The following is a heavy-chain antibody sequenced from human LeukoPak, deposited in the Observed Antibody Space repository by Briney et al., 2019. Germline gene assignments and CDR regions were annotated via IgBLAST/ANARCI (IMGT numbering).Heavy chain of an antibody. CDR2: IYPGDSDT. V-gene: IGHV5-51*01. CDR3: ARQLTYYDSSGYCFDY. J-gene: IGHJ4*02. D-gene: IGHD3-22*01. Sequence: GESLKISCKGSGYSFTSYWIGWVRQMPGKGLEWMGIIYPGDSDTRYSPSFQGQVTISAHKSISTAYLQRSSLKASDTAMYYCARQLTYYDSSGYCFDYWGQGTLVTVSS. CDR1: GYSFTSYW.